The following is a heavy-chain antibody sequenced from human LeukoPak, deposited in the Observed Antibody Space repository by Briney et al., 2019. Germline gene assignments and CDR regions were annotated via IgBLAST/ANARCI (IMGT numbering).Heavy chain of an antibody. CDR1: GGSITTYF. D-gene: IGHD2-21*02. J-gene: IGHJ3*02. CDR3: ARGLYCGGDCYPDGFDI. Sequence: SETLSLTCTVSGGSITTYFWSWIRQAPGKGLEWIGFINYSGSTNSNPALKSRLTMPIDTSRNHFSLKLSSVTAADTAVYYCARGLYCGGDCYPDGFDIWGQGTMVTVSS. V-gene: IGHV4-59*01. CDR2: INYSGST.